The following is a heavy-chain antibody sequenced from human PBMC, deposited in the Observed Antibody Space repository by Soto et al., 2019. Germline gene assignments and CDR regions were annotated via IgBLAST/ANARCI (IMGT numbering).Heavy chain of an antibody. D-gene: IGHD6-19*01. Sequence: WLSGAVCRGDVTSGYWGWIRQPPGKGLEWIGYISYCGSTSYNPSLKSRVTISVDMSKNQFSLKLSSVTAADTAVYYCARGVIPGYTSGWYRGYDYWGQGTLVTVSS. CDR1: RGDVTSGY. CDR2: ISYCGST. V-gene: IGHV4-59*08. J-gene: IGHJ4*02. CDR3: ARGVIPGYTSGWYRGYDY.